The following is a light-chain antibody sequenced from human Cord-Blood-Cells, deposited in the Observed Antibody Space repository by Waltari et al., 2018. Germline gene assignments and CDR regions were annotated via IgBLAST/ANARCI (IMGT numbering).Light chain of an antibody. Sequence: QSALTQPASVSGSPGQSITISCTGTSSAVGSYNLVSWAQHHPGKAPKLMIYEGSKRPSGVSNRFSGSKSGNTASLTISGLQAEDEADYYCCSYAGRWVFGGGTKLTVL. CDR1: SSAVGSYNL. J-gene: IGLJ3*02. CDR2: EGS. V-gene: IGLV2-23*01. CDR3: CSYAGRWV.